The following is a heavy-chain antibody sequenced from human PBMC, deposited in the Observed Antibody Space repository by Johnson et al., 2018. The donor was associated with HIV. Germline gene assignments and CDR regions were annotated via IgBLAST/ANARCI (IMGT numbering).Heavy chain of an antibody. Sequence: EVQLVESGGGLVQPGGSLRLSCAASGFTFSSYGMHWVRQAPGKGLEWVSAISGTGGTTYYADSVRGRFSISRDKSKDTLYLQMSSLRAEDTAVYYCAKGRGYDYDALDFWGQGTMVTVSS. J-gene: IGHJ3*01. CDR1: GFTFSSYG. D-gene: IGHD5-12*01. CDR3: AKGRGYDYDALDF. V-gene: IGHV3-23*04. CDR2: ISGTGGTT.